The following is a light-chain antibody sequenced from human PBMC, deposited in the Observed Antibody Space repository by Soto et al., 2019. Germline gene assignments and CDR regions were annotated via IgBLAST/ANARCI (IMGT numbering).Light chain of an antibody. V-gene: IGKV3-11*01. CDR3: QQRSNWL. Sequence: ENVLTQSPATLSLSPGETATLSCRASQTVSPYLAWYQQKPGQAPRLLIYDVSNRATGIPARFSGSGSETEFTLTISSLEPEDFAVYYCQQRSNWLFGGGTKVEIK. J-gene: IGKJ4*01. CDR2: DVS. CDR1: QTVSPY.